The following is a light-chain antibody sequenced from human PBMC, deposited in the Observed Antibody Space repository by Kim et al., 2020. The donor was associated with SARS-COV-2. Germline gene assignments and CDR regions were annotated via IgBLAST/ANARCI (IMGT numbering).Light chain of an antibody. CDR2: KAS. CDR3: QQYNSYSRT. J-gene: IGKJ2*01. CDR1: QSISSW. Sequence: DIQMTQSPSTLSASVGDRVTITCRASQSISSWLAWYQQKPGKAPNLPIHKASSLESGVPSRFSGSGSGTEFTLTISSLQPDDFATYYCQQYNSYSRTFGQGTKLEI. V-gene: IGKV1-5*03.